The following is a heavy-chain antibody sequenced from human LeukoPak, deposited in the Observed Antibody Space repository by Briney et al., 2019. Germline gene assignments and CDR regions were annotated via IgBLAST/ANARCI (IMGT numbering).Heavy chain of an antibody. D-gene: IGHD3-9*01. Sequence: SETLSLTCTVSGGSISSSSHYWGWIRQPPGKGLEWIGSIYYSGSTYYNPSLKSRVTISVDTSRNQFSLKLSSATAADTAVYYCARQDYDILAGSFDPWGQGTLVTVSS. CDR1: GGSISSSSHY. CDR2: IYYSGST. V-gene: IGHV4-39*01. CDR3: ARQDYDILAGSFDP. J-gene: IGHJ5*02.